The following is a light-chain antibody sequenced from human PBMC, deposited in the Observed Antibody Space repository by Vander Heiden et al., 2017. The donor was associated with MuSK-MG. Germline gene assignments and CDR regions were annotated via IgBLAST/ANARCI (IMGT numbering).Light chain of an antibody. Sequence: QRVLTQSPSASASLAASVKLTCTVRSGHTSYAIAWHQKQPEKGPRFLMEVKSDGSPTKGDGIPDRFSGSGSGTERYLTISSLQSEDEAEYYCQTWVSGIGVFGGGTKLTVL. CDR2: VKSDGSP. V-gene: IGLV4-69*01. J-gene: IGLJ3*02. CDR3: QTWVSGIGV. CDR1: SGHTSYA.